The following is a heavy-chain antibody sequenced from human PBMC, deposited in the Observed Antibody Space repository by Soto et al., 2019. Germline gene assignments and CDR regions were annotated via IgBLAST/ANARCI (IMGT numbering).Heavy chain of an antibody. V-gene: IGHV3-23*01. CDR1: GFTFSNYA. CDR2: FSGSGGST. CDR3: AKGKTTRLGYYFDY. Sequence: PGGSLRLSCAASGFTFSNYAMSWVRQAPGKGLEWVSGFSGSGGSTHYADSVKGRFTTSRDNSKNTLYLQMNSLRVEDTAVYYCAKGKTTRLGYYFDYWGQGTLVTVSS. J-gene: IGHJ4*02. D-gene: IGHD1-7*01.